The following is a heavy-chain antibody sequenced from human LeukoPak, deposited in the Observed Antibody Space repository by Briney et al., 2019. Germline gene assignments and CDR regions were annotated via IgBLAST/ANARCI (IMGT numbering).Heavy chain of an antibody. Sequence: PGGSLRLSCAASGFTFSSYAMSWVRQAPGKGLEWVSAISGSGGSTYYADSVKGRFTISRDNAKNSLYLQMNSLRDEDTAVYYCARWGRVFDIWGQGTVVTVSS. CDR3: ARWGRVFDI. CDR1: GFTFSSYA. J-gene: IGHJ3*02. V-gene: IGHV3-23*01. CDR2: ISGSGGST. D-gene: IGHD2-21*02.